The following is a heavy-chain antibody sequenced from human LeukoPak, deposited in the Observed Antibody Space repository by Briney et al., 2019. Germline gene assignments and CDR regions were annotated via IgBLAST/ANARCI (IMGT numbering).Heavy chain of an antibody. CDR3: EAAAGTYHSGMDV. D-gene: IGHD6-13*01. CDR1: GFTFSSYA. CDR2: ISYDGGNK. J-gene: IGHJ6*02. V-gene: IGHV3-30-3*01. Sequence: GRSLRLSCAASGFTFSSYAMHWVRQAPGKGLEWVAVISYDGGNKYYADSVKGRFTISRDNSKNTLYLQMNSLRAEDTAVYYCEAAAGTYHSGMDVWGQGTTVTVSS.